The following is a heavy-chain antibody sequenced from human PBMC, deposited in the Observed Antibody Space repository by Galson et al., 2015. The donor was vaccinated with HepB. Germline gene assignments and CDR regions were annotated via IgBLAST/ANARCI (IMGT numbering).Heavy chain of an antibody. J-gene: IGHJ4*02. Sequence: SVKVSCKASGGSFSNYGISWVRQAPGQGLEWVGHIIPLFGTANYAEKFQGRVTITADKSTSTAYMELSSLRSEDTAMYYCARDAARGVLFEYWGQGTLVTVSS. CDR1: GGSFSNYG. D-gene: IGHD3-10*01. CDR2: IIPLFGTA. V-gene: IGHV1-69*06. CDR3: ARDAARGVLFEY.